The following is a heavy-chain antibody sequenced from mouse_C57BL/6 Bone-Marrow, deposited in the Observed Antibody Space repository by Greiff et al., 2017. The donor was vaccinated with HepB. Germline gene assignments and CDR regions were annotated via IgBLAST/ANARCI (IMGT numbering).Heavy chain of an antibody. CDR1: GYTFTSYW. CDR3: AREDMEGNYEVDY. CDR2: IYPGSGST. D-gene: IGHD2-1*01. Sequence: QVQLKQPGAELVKPGASVKMSCKASGYTFTSYWITWVKQRPGQGLEWIGDIYPGSGSTNYNEKFKSKATLTVDTSSSTAYMQLSSLTSEDSAVYYCAREDMEGNYEVDYWGQGTTLTVSS. J-gene: IGHJ2*01. V-gene: IGHV1-55*01.